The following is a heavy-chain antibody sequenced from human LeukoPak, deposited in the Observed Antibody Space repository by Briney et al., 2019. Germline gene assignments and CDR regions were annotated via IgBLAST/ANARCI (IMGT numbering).Heavy chain of an antibody. CDR1: GGSISSSSYY. Sequence: PSETLSLTCTVSGGSISSSSYYWGWIRQPPGKGLEWIGGIYYSGSTYYNPSLKSRVTISVDTSKNQFSLKLSSVTAADTAVYYCARHSGGSYSIDYWGQGTLVTVSS. CDR3: ARHSGGSYSIDY. V-gene: IGHV4-39*01. J-gene: IGHJ4*02. CDR2: IYYSGST. D-gene: IGHD1-26*01.